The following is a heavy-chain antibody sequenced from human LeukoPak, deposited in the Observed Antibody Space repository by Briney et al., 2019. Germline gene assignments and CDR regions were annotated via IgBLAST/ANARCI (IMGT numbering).Heavy chain of an antibody. CDR3: ARTYYIYGLY. J-gene: IGHJ4*02. CDR1: GGXINSYY. V-gene: IGHV4-59*01. Sequence: SETLSLTCTVSGGXINSYYCSWIRQPPGKGLEWIGDISYSGDTNYNPSLKSRVTISLDTSKDQFSLKLSSVAAADMAVYYCARTYYIYGLYWGQGTPVTVSS. CDR2: ISYSGDT. D-gene: IGHD5-18*01.